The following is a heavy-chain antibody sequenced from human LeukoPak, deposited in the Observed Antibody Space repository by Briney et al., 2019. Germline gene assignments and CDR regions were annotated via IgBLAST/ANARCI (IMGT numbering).Heavy chain of an antibody. V-gene: IGHV3-23*01. CDR3: AKDMELAS. CDR1: GFTFSSYS. J-gene: IGHJ5*02. D-gene: IGHD1-26*01. Sequence: GGSLRLSCAASGFTFSSYSMNWVRQAPGKGLEWVSLISSSGANAYYADSVKGRFTISRDNSKNTLYLQMNNLRGEDTAEYYCAKDMELASWGQGTLVIVSS. CDR2: ISSSGANA.